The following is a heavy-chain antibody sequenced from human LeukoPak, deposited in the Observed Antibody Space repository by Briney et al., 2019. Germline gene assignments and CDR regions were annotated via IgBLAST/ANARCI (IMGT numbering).Heavy chain of an antibody. D-gene: IGHD6-19*01. J-gene: IGHJ4*02. CDR3: AKFEGATIPGWFNDY. CDR1: EFIFSDYA. Sequence: GSLRLSCEASEFIFSDYAMGWVRQAPGKGLEWVSTIDKTTYPTFYADSVKGRFTISRDNSKNTLYLQMNSPRTEDTAVYFCAKFEGATIPGWFNDYWGQGILVTVSS. V-gene: IGHV3-23*05. CDR2: IDKTTYPT.